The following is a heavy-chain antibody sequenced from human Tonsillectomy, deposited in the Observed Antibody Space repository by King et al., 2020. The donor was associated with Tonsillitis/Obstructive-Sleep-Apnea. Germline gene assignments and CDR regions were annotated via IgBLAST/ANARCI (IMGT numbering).Heavy chain of an antibody. CDR2: IYSGGSA. V-gene: IGHV3-66*01. CDR1: GFTVSSNY. D-gene: IGHD4-17*01. J-gene: IGHJ2*01. CDR3: ARGQISTVTTSVGYWFFDL. Sequence: VQLVESGGGLVQPGGSLRLSCAASGFTVSSNYMSWVRQAPGKGLEWGSGIYSGGSAYYAEAVKGRFTISRDNSKNTLYLQMNSLRAEDTAVYYCARGQISTVTTSVGYWFFDLWGRGTLVTVSS.